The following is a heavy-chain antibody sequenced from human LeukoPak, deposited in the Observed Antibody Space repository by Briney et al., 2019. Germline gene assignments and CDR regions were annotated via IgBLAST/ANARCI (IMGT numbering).Heavy chain of an antibody. CDR1: GGSISSGSYY. J-gene: IGHJ4*02. CDR2: IYTSGST. V-gene: IGHV4-61*02. Sequence: SQTLSLTCTVSGGSISSGSYYWSWIRQPAGKGLEWIGRIYTSGSTNYNPSLKSRVTISVDTSKNQFSLKLSSVTAADTAVYYCARGPYYDILTGQFDYWGQGTLVTVSS. D-gene: IGHD3-9*01. CDR3: ARGPYYDILTGQFDY.